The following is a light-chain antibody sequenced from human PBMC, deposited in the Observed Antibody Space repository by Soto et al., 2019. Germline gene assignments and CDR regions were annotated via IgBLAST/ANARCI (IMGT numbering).Light chain of an antibody. CDR1: QSVSSK. J-gene: IGKJ1*01. V-gene: IGKV3-20*01. CDR3: QQYGSSVT. CDR2: GAS. Sequence: EIVMTQSPATLSVSPGEGATLSCRASQSVSSKLARYQQKPGQAPRLLIYGASRRATGIADWFSGRGARKDFILTISRLEPEDFVEYCSQQYGSSVTFGQGTKVDI.